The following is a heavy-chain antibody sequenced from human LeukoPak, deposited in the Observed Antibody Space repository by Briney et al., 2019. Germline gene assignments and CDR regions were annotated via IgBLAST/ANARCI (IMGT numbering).Heavy chain of an antibody. V-gene: IGHV3-64*01. Sequence: PGGSLSLSCEASGFTFSGYAMSWFRQAPGKGLEYVSSLSENERVAFFANSVTGRFTISRDDSKSTLYLQMGSLTTEDTAVYYCARLRGNPTSPTAPDYWGQGTLVTVSS. CDR1: GFTFSGYA. CDR2: LSENERVA. J-gene: IGHJ4*02. D-gene: IGHD2-21*02. CDR3: ARLRGNPTSPTAPDY.